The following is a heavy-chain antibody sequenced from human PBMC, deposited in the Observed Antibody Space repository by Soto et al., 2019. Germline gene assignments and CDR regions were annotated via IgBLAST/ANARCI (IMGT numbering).Heavy chain of an antibody. V-gene: IGHV3-23*01. CDR2: ISGSGGST. D-gene: IGHD3-9*01. CDR3: GHDILTGYYSKQKEYFDY. CDR1: GFTFSSYA. J-gene: IGHJ4*02. Sequence: GGSLRLSCAASGFTFSSYAMSWVRQAPGKGLEWVSAISGSGGSTYYADSVKGRFTISRDNSKNTLYLQMNSLRAEDTAVYYCGHDILTGYYSKQKEYFDYWGQGTLVTVSS.